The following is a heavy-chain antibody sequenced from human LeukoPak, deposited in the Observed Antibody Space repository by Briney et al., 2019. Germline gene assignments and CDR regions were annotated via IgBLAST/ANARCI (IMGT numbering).Heavy chain of an antibody. CDR2: IYTGGTK. D-gene: IGHD3-22*01. V-gene: IGHV3-66*01. CDR3: ATMADDGNGFFPYYFDY. CDR1: GFTVSSNY. Sequence: QPGGSLRLSCAASGFTVSSNYMSWVRQAPGKGLEWVSVIYTGGTKYYADSVKGRFTISRDNSKNTLDLQMNSLRAEDTAVYYCATMADDGNGFFPYYFDYWGQGSLVAVSS. J-gene: IGHJ4*02.